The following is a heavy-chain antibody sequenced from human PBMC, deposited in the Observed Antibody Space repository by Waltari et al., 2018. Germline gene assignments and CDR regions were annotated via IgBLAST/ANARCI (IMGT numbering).Heavy chain of an antibody. CDR3: LYYYDSSGYYWRAFDI. CDR2: IRGSGGST. J-gene: IGHJ3*02. D-gene: IGHD3-22*01. Sequence: EVQLVVSGGGLVQPGGALRLSCAAAGFTCRRYAMIWVRQAPGKGLEWVSAIRGSGGSTYYADSVKGRFTISRDNSKNTLYLQMNSLRAEDTAVYYCLYYYDSSGYYWRAFDIWGQGTMVTVSS. V-gene: IGHV3-23*04. CDR1: GFTCRRYA.